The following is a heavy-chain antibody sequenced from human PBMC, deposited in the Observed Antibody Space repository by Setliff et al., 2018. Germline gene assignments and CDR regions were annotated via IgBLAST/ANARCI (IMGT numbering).Heavy chain of an antibody. J-gene: IGHJ4*02. CDR3: ARGGNLIYYFDY. D-gene: IGHD2-15*01. CDR1: GFTFTSYW. Sequence: GGSLRLSCEASGFTFTSYWMSWVRQAPGKGLEWVANIKQDGSEKYYVDSVKGRFAISRDNAKNSLYLQMNSLRAEDTAMYYCARGGNLIYYFDYWGQGTLVTVSS. CDR2: IKQDGSEK. V-gene: IGHV3-7*04.